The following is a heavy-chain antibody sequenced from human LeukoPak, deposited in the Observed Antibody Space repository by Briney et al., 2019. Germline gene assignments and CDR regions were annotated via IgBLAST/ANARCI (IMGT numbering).Heavy chain of an antibody. D-gene: IGHD6-13*01. CDR2: ISSSSSTI. J-gene: IGHJ4*02. V-gene: IGHV3-48*01. CDR1: GFTFSSYS. CDR3: AKEIAAARHFDY. Sequence: GGSLRLSCAASGFTFSSYSMNWVRQAPGKGLEWVSYISSSSSTIYYADSVKGRFTISRDNSKNTLYLQMNSLRAEDTAVYYCAKEIAAARHFDYWGQGTLVTVSS.